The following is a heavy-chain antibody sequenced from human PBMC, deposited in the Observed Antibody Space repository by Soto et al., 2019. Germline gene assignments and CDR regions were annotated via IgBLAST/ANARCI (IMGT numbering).Heavy chain of an antibody. D-gene: IGHD3-10*01. CDR2: IYHSGTS. V-gene: IGHV4-28*01. J-gene: IGHJ4*02. CDR3: ARNFGSGLYYFDY. Sequence: SETLSLTCAVSGYSISNDNWLGWIRQPPGKGLEWIGYIYHSGTSYHNPSLKSRVTMSVDTSKNQFSLKLSSVTAVDTAVYYCARNFGSGLYYFDYWGQGTLVTVSS. CDR1: GYSISNDNW.